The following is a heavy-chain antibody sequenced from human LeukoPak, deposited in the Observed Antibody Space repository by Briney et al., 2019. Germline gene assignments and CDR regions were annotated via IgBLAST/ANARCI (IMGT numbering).Heavy chain of an antibody. J-gene: IGHJ4*02. CDR2: ISSSSGYI. D-gene: IGHD6-19*01. CDR3: ARGAQWFDY. CDR1: GFTFSSYW. V-gene: IGHV3-21*01. Sequence: GGSLRLSCAASGFTFSSYWMHWVRQAPGKGLEWVSFISSSSGYIYYADSVKGRFTISRDNAKNSLYLQMNSLRAEDTAVYYCARGAQWFDYWGQGTLVTVSS.